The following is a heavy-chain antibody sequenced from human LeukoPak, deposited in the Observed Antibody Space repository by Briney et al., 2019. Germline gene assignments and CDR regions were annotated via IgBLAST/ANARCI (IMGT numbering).Heavy chain of an antibody. D-gene: IGHD3-22*01. CDR1: GFTFSRYW. CDR2: INPDGSTT. Sequence: GGSLRLSCAASGFTFSRYWIHWVRQAPGKGLEWVSRINPDGSTTTYADSVKGRFTISRDNAKNTVYLQMNSLRAEETAVYYCARVLSGSWDWFDPWGQGTLVTVSS. J-gene: IGHJ5*02. CDR3: ARVLSGSWDWFDP. V-gene: IGHV3-74*01.